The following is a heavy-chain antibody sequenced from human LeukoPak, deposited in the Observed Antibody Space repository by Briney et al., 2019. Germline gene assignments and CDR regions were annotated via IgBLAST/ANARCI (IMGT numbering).Heavy chain of an antibody. CDR3: AREGPYKDYGDYPYFDY. D-gene: IGHD4-17*01. CDR2: IYSGGGT. Sequence: PGGSLRLSCAASGFTVSSNYMSWVRQAPGKGLEWVSVIYSGGGTYYADSVKGRFTISRDNSKNTLYLQMNSLRAEDTAVYYCAREGPYKDYGDYPYFDYWGQGTLVTVSS. V-gene: IGHV3-53*01. CDR1: GFTVSSNY. J-gene: IGHJ4*02.